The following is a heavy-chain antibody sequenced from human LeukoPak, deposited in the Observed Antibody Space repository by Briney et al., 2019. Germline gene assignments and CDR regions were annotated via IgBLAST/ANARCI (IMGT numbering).Heavy chain of an antibody. V-gene: IGHV3-23*01. J-gene: IGHJ4*02. Sequence: GGSLRLSCAASGFTFSSYAMSWVRQAPGKGLEWVPAISGSGGSTYYADSVKGRFTISRDNSKNTLFLQMYSLRAEDTAVYFCAREDGYCSGGNCYSYFDSWSQGTLVTVSS. CDR3: AREDGYCSGGNCYSYFDS. CDR2: ISGSGGST. CDR1: GFTFSSYA. D-gene: IGHD2-15*01.